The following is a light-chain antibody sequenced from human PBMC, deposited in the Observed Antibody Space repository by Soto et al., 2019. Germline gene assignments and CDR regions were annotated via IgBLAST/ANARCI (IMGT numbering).Light chain of an antibody. J-gene: IGKJ4*01. Sequence: DIQMTQSPSSLSASVGDRVTITCRASHPININLVWFQQKPGKAPKSLIYAATNLQSGVPSRFSGSGGGTAFSLTISSLQPEDVATYYCQHYQRYPPSFGGGTKLEI. CDR2: AAT. CDR1: HPININ. V-gene: IGKV1-16*01. CDR3: QHYQRYPPS.